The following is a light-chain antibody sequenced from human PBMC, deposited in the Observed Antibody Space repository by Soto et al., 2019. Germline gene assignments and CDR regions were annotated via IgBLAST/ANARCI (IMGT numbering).Light chain of an antibody. CDR1: SSDVGSYNR. CDR3: SSYTSSMTNV. V-gene: IGLV2-18*02. J-gene: IGLJ1*01. CDR2: EVS. Sequence: QSALTQPPSVSGSPGQSVTISCTGTSSDVGSYNRVSWYQQPPGTAPKVMIYEVSNRPSGVPDRFSGSKSGNTASLTISGLQPEDEADYFCSSYTSSMTNVFGSGTKVTVL.